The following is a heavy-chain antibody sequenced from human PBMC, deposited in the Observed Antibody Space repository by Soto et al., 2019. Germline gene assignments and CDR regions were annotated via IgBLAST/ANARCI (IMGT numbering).Heavy chain of an antibody. D-gene: IGHD1-26*01. CDR2: IWYDGSNK. Sequence: GGSLRLSCAASGFTFSSYGMHWVRQAPGKGLEWVALIWYDGSNKYYADSVKGRFTISRDNSKNTVYLQMNSLGVEDTAMYYCAKDTGAYGIGGAALMDFWGQGTLVTVSS. CDR1: GFTFSSYG. V-gene: IGHV3-33*06. CDR3: AKDTGAYGIGGAALMDF. J-gene: IGHJ4*02.